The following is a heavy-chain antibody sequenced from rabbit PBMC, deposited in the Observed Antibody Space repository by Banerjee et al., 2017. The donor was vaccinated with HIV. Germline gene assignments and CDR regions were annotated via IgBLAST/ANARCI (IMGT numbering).Heavy chain of an antibody. CDR3: ARGIYGYAGYIYATMYGMDL. D-gene: IGHD6-1*01. V-gene: IGHV1S40*01. Sequence: QSLEESGGDLVKPGASLTLTCTASGFSFSSSYYMCWVRQAPGKGLEWIACIYAGSSGSTYYASWAKGRFTISKTSSTTVTLQMTSLTAADTATYFCARGIYGYAGYIYATMYGMDLWGPGTLVTVS. J-gene: IGHJ6*01. CDR1: GFSFSSSYY. CDR2: IYAGSSGST.